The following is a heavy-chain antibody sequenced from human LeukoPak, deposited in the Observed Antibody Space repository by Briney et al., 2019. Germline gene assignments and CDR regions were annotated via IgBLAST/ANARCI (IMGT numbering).Heavy chain of an antibody. J-gene: IGHJ4*02. V-gene: IGHV1-18*01. CDR3: ARGSMQTIFGVVDY. CDR2: ISTNNGYT. CDR1: GYTFSSYG. Sequence: ASVKVSCKASGYTFSSYGLSWVRQAPGQGLEWVGWISTNNGYTNSAQKLQGRLTMTTDTSTSTAYMELTSLRPDDTAVYYCARGSMQTIFGVVDYWGQGTLVTVSS. D-gene: IGHD3-3*01.